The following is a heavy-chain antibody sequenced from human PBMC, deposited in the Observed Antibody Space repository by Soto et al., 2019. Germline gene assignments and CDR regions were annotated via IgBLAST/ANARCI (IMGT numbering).Heavy chain of an antibody. Sequence: SVKVSCKVSGYTLTELSMHWVRQAPVKGLEWMGGFDPEDGETIYAQKFQGRVTMTEDTSTDTACMELSSLRSEDTAVYYCATARPYYDSSGYYSDAFDIWGQGTMVTVSS. CDR1: GYTLTELS. CDR2: FDPEDGET. CDR3: ATARPYYDSSGYYSDAFDI. D-gene: IGHD3-22*01. V-gene: IGHV1-24*01. J-gene: IGHJ3*02.